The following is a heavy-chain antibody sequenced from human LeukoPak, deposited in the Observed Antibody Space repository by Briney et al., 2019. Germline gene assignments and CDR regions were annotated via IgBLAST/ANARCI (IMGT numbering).Heavy chain of an antibody. J-gene: IGHJ4*02. CDR3: ARAVSGYDYRFDY. V-gene: IGHV1-2*04. CDR1: GYTFTGYY. CDR2: INPNSGGT. D-gene: IGHD5-12*01. Sequence: ASVKVSCKASGYTFTGYYMHWVRQAPGQGLEWMGWINPNSGGTNYAQKFQGWVTMTRDTSISTAYMELSRLRSDDTAVYYCARAVSGYDYRFDYWGQGTLVTVSS.